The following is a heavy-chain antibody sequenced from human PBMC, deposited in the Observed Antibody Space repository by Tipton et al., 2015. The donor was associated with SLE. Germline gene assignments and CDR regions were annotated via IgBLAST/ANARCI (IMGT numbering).Heavy chain of an antibody. V-gene: IGHV3-74*01. Sequence: SLRLSCAASGFTFSSYSMNWVRQAPGKGLVWVSRINSDGSSTSYADSVKGRFTISRDNAKNTLYLQMISLRAEDTAVYYCVREGWNYDFWSGYYLDYWGQGTLVTVSS. CDR2: INSDGSST. J-gene: IGHJ4*02. CDR1: GFTFSSYS. D-gene: IGHD3-3*01. CDR3: VREGWNYDFWSGYYLDY.